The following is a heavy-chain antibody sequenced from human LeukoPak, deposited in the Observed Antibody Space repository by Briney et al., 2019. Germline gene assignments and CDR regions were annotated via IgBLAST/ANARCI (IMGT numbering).Heavy chain of an antibody. D-gene: IGHD1-14*01. J-gene: IGHJ4*02. CDR2: IRHDGGEK. Sequence: GGSLRLSCGASGFTFSNYWMSWVRQVPGKGLEWVANIRHDGGEKYYVDSVKGRFTTSRDNARGSLFLQMNSLRAEDTAMYYCVRSEVTREGDHWGQGTLVTVSS. V-gene: IGHV3-7*01. CDR1: GFTFSNYW. CDR3: VRSEVTREGDH.